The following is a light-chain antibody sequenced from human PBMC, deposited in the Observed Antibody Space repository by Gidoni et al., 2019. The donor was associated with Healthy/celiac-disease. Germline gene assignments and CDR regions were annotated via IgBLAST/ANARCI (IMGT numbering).Light chain of an antibody. CDR2: DAS. CDR1: QSVSSY. CDR3: QQRSNWSYT. J-gene: IGKJ2*01. Sequence: EIVLTQSPATLSLSPGERATLSCRASQSVSSYLAWYQQKPGQAPRLLIYDASNRATGIPARFSGSGSGTDFTLTISSLEPEDFAVYYCQQRSNWSYTFXPGDQAGDQT. V-gene: IGKV3-11*01.